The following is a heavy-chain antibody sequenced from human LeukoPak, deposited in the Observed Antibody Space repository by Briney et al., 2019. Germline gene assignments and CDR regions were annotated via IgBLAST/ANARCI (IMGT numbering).Heavy chain of an antibody. D-gene: IGHD2-2*01. CDR2: ISYDGSNK. CDR1: GFTFSGYA. Sequence: PGRSLRLSCAASGFTFSGYAMHWVRQAPGKGLEWVAVISYDGSNKYYADSVKGRFTISRDNSKNTLYLQMNSLRAEDTAVYYCARDRSVVPAATLTYGAFDYWGQGTLVTVSS. V-gene: IGHV3-30-3*01. J-gene: IGHJ4*02. CDR3: ARDRSVVPAATLTYGAFDY.